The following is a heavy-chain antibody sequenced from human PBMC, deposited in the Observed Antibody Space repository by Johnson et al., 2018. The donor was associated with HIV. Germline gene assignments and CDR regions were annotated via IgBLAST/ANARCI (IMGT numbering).Heavy chain of an antibody. CDR1: GFTFSSYA. CDR3: ARELGEDGYDDSGGDAFDI. V-gene: IGHV3-30*04. CDR2: ISYDGDNK. D-gene: IGHD3-22*01. J-gene: IGHJ3*02. Sequence: QEQLVESGGGVVQPGRSLKLSCSASGFTFSSYALHWVRKAPGKGLEWVAVISYDGDNKYYGHSVKGRFPISRDNSKNTLSLQMNSLRPEDMAVYYCARELGEDGYDDSGGDAFDIWGQGTMVTVSS.